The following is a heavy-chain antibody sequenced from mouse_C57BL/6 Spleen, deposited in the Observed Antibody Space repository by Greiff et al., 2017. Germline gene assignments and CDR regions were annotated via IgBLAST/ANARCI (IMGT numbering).Heavy chain of an antibody. CDR1: GYTFTDYN. V-gene: IGHV1-22*01. CDR3: AREGYYGNSDPFAY. D-gene: IGHD2-1*01. CDR2: INPNNGGT. J-gene: IGHJ3*01. Sequence: VQLQQSGPELVKPGASVKMSCKASGYTFTDYNMHWVQQSHGKSLEWIGYINPNNGGTSYNQKFKGKATLTVNKSSSTAYMELRSLTSEDSAVYYCAREGYYGNSDPFAYWGQGTLVTVSA.